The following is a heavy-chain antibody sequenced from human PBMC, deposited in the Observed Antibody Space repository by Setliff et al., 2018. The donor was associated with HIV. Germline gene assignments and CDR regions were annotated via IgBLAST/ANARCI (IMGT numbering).Heavy chain of an antibody. CDR3: ARGMYSSGWYDFWSGYYRPYYYYMDV. V-gene: IGHV1-18*01. Sequence: GASVKVSCKASGYTFNDYGISWVRQAPGHGLEWMGWISGHNGYTNYAQKVQDRVTMTTDTSTSTAYMELRGLRSDDTAVYYCARGMYSSGWYDFWSGYYRPYYYYMDVWGKGTTVTVSS. D-gene: IGHD3-3*01. J-gene: IGHJ6*03. CDR1: GYTFNDYG. CDR2: ISGHNGYT.